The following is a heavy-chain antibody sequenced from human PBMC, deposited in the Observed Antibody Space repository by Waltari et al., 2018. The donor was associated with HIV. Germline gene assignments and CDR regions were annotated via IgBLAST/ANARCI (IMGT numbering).Heavy chain of an antibody. CDR1: GFTFNSYS. V-gene: IGHV3-21*01. Sequence: EVQLVESGGGPVKPGGSMRLSCRASGFTFNSYSLNWVRQAPGKGLEWISSMSSSCMFSHNSDAVKGLFTISRDNANKSVYLQMNSLRAEYTAVYYCARDSRDNSWSLNFFDPWGQGTLVTVSS. CDR2: MSSSCMFS. D-gene: IGHD6-13*01. CDR3: ARDSRDNSWSLNFFDP. J-gene: IGHJ5*02.